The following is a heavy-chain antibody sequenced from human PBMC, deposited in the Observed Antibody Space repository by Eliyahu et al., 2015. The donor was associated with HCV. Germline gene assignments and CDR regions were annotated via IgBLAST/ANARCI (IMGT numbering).Heavy chain of an antibody. CDR3: ARGGHSSSSLPNFYYYLDV. CDR2: MNPYXGGT. Sequence: QVQLVQSGAEXREPGASVKVSCKASGXTFPDYYIHWVRQAPGQGLEWMAWMNPYXGGTNRAQKFVGRVTMTRDTSISTAYMELSSLRSDDTAVYYCARGGHSSSSLPNFYYYLDVWGKGTTVSVSS. D-gene: IGHD6-6*01. J-gene: IGHJ6*03. V-gene: IGHV1-2*02. CDR1: GXTFPDYY.